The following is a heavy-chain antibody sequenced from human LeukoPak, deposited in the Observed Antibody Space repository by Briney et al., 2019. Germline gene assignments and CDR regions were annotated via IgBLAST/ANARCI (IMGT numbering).Heavy chain of an antibody. Sequence: GGSLRLSCAASGFTFSSYSMNWVRQAPGKGLEWVSYISSSSSTIYYADSVKGRFTISRDNAKNSLYLQMNSLRAEDTAVYYCARDREVESVGDSHCYDYWGQGTLVTVSS. CDR3: ARDREVESVGDSHCYDY. D-gene: IGHD3-10*01. CDR1: GFTFSSYS. J-gene: IGHJ4*02. V-gene: IGHV3-48*04. CDR2: ISSSSSTI.